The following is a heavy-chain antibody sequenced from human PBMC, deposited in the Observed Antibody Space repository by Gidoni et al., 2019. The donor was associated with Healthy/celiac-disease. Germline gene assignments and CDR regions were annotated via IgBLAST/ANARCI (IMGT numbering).Heavy chain of an antibody. J-gene: IGHJ4*02. D-gene: IGHD5-18*01. CDR1: GFTFSSYG. CDR2: LSYDGSNK. Sequence: QVQLVESGGGVVQPGRSLRLSCAASGFTFSSYGMHWVRQAPGKGLEWVAVLSYDGSNKYYAYSVKGRFTISRDNSKNTLYLQMNSLRAEDTAVYYCAKNVDTAMVSTFDYWGQGTLVTVSS. CDR3: AKNVDTAMVSTFDY. V-gene: IGHV3-30*18.